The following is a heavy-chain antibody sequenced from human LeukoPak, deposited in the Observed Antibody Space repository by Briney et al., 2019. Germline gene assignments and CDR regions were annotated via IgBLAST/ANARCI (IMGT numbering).Heavy chain of an antibody. J-gene: IGHJ4*02. CDR1: GFTFSTFW. V-gene: IGHV3-7*01. Sequence: PGGSLRLSCVGSGFTFSTFWMAWVRQAPGKGLEWVANMKHDRSAKHYVDSVKGRFTISRDNAKNSLYLHMNSLRAEDTAVYYCARDVDGNLDYWGQGTLVTVS. CDR3: ARDVDGNLDY. D-gene: IGHD1-14*01. CDR2: MKHDRSAK.